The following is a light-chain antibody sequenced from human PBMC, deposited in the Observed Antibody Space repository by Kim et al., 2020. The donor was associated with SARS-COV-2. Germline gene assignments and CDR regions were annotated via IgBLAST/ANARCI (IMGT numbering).Light chain of an antibody. Sequence: VGTKFIITCRASKVINNGLNWYQHKPGKAPTPLMYRSSNSQRGVPSRFSGSGSGTEFTLSISNLQPEDFATYYCQQSYTTPLFGPGTKVY. CDR3: QQSYTTPL. V-gene: IGKV1-39*01. CDR1: KVINNG. CDR2: RSS. J-gene: IGKJ3*01.